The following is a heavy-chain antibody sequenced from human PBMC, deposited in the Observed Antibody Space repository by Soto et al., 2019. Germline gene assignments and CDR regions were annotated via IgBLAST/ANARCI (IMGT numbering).Heavy chain of an antibody. CDR3: AREGGGYSSSPIDY. V-gene: IGHV3-48*03. J-gene: IGHJ4*02. Sequence: GGSLRLSCVASGFTFSSYEMNWVRQAPGKGLEWVSYISSSGSTIYYADSVKGRFTISRDNAKNSLYLQMNSLRAEDTAVYYCAREGGGYSSSPIDYWGQGTLVTVSS. D-gene: IGHD6-6*01. CDR2: ISSSGSTI. CDR1: GFTFSSYE.